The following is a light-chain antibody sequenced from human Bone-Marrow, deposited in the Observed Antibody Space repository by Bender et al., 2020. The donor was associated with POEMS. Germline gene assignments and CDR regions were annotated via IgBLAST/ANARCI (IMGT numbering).Light chain of an antibody. CDR2: DVT. CDR1: SSDVGGYNY. Sequence: QSVLTQPPSVSRAPGQRVTIPCTGTSSDVGGYNYVSRYQQHPAKAPKLLIYDVTKRPSGFPDRFSASKSGKTASLTISGLQSEDEADYYCCSYAGSYTLVFGGGTKLTVL. J-gene: IGLJ2*01. V-gene: IGLV2-11*01. CDR3: CSYAGSYTLV.